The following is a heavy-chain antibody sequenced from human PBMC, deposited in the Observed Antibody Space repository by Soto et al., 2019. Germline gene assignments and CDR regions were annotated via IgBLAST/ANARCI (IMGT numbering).Heavy chain of an antibody. D-gene: IGHD3-9*01. J-gene: IGHJ4*02. CDR3: TRLDSYYLFLTGYKDYLNY. V-gene: IGHV5-51*01. CDR2: IYPGDSER. CDR1: GYSFTNYW. Sequence: GESLKISCKGSGYSFTNYWIGWVRQMPGKGLEWVAIIYPGDSERKYSPSFQGQVTFSADKSNTTAYLKWSSLKASETDINYSTRLDSYYLFLTGYKDYLNYWGPETLITVS.